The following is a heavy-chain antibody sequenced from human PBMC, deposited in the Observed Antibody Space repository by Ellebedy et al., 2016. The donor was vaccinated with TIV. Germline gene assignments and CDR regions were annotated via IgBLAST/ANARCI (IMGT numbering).Heavy chain of an antibody. J-gene: IGHJ6*02. D-gene: IGHD2-2*01. CDR3: ARRLVVPAAMQEYYYYGMDV. Sequence: AASVKVSCKASGYTFTSYDINWVRQAPGQGLEWMGRIIPILGIANYAQKFQGRVTITADKSTSTAYMELSSLRSEDTAVYYCARRLVVPAAMQEYYYYGMDVWGQGTTVTVSS. V-gene: IGHV1-69*04. CDR2: IIPILGIA. CDR1: GYTFTSYD.